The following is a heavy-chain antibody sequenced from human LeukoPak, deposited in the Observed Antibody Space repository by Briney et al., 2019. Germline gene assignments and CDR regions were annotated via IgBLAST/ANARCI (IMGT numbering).Heavy chain of an antibody. V-gene: IGHV1-69*05. Sequence: SVKVSCKASGGTFSSYAISWVRQAPGQGLEWMGGIIPIFGTANYAQKFQGRVTITTDESTSTAYMELSSLRSEDTAVYYCASRTRRQYYWFDPWGQGTLVTVSS. D-gene: IGHD2/OR15-2a*01. CDR1: GGTFSSYA. CDR2: IIPIFGTA. CDR3: ASRTRRQYYWFDP. J-gene: IGHJ5*02.